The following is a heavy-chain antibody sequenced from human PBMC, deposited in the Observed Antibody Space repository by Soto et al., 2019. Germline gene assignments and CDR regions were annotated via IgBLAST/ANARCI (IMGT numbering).Heavy chain of an antibody. Sequence: SETLSLTCAVYDGSFSGYYWSWIRQPPGKGLEWIGEINHSGSTNYNPSLKSRVTISVDTSKNQFSLYLQMNSLRAEDTAVYYCARENSGYDYAHYNYHYGMDVWGQGTTVTVSS. J-gene: IGHJ6*02. CDR2: INHSGST. CDR1: DGSFSGYY. V-gene: IGHV4-34*01. D-gene: IGHD5-12*01. CDR3: ARENSGYDYAHYNYHYGMDV.